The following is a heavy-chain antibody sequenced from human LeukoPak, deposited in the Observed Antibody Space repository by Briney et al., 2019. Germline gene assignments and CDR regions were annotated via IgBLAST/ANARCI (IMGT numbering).Heavy chain of an antibody. CDR1: GGSISSGSYY. CDR3: AREESYDFWSGFQNMDV. V-gene: IGHV4-39*07. CDR2: IYYSGST. J-gene: IGHJ6*03. Sequence: SETLSLTCTVSGGSISSGSYYWGWIRQPPGKGLEWIGSIYYSGSTYYNPSLKSRVTISVDTSKNQFSLKLSSVTAADTAVYYCAREESYDFWSGFQNMDVWGKGTTVTVSS. D-gene: IGHD3-3*01.